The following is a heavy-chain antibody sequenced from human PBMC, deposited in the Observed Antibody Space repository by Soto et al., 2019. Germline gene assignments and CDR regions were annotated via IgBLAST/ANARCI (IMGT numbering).Heavy chain of an antibody. J-gene: IGHJ3*01. CDR3: VREDSAWDSRGSFDF. Sequence: EVHLLESGGGLVRPGGSLRLSCAASAFTFSNYAMNWVRQAPGKGVEWVSVISGSGGSASYADSVQGRFTISRDNSKNTLYLQMNSLRAEDTAIYYCVREDSAWDSRGSFDFWGRGTMVTVS. CDR1: AFTFSNYA. CDR2: ISGSGGSA. V-gene: IGHV3-23*01. D-gene: IGHD6-19*01.